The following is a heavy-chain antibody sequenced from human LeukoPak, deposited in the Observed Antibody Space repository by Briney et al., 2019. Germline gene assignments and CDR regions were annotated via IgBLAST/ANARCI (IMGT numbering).Heavy chain of an antibody. Sequence: GRSLRLSCAASGFTFSSYAMHWVRQAPGKGLEWVAVISYDGSNKYYADSVKGRFTISRDTSRNTLYLELNSLRLEDTALYYCARGPAADPYYFDFWGQGTPVTVSS. CDR3: ARGPAADPYYFDF. J-gene: IGHJ4*02. V-gene: IGHV3-30-3*01. CDR1: GFTFSSYA. D-gene: IGHD6-13*01. CDR2: ISYDGSNK.